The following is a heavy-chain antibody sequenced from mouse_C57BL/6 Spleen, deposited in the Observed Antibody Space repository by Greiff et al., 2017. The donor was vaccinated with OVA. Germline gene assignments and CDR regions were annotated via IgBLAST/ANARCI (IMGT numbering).Heavy chain of an antibody. Sequence: EVKVEESGGGLVQPGGSMKLSCVASGFTFSNYWMNWVRQSPEKGLEWVAQIRLKSDNYATHYAESVKGRFTISRDDSKSSVYLQMNNLRAEDTGIYYCTGAYKGAYWGQGTLVTVSA. CDR3: TGAYKGAY. CDR1: GFTFSNYW. CDR2: IRLKSDNYAT. D-gene: IGHD1-3*01. J-gene: IGHJ3*01. V-gene: IGHV6-3*01.